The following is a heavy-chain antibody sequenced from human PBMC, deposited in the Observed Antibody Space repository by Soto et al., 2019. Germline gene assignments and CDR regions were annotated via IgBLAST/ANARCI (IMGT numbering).Heavy chain of an antibody. CDR2: ISYEGNTK. V-gene: IGHV3-30-3*01. J-gene: IGHJ6*02. CDR3: ARVYRFTQLASSYHVTDV. D-gene: IGHD3-16*02. Sequence: QVQLAESGGGVVQPGRSLRLSCAASGFTFNSYAMHWVRRAPGKGLEWVAAISYEGNTKYYADSVKGRFTISRDNSKNTAFLHMSSLETEDTAVSYCARVYRFTQLASSYHVTDVWGQATTVTVSS. CDR1: GFTFNSYA.